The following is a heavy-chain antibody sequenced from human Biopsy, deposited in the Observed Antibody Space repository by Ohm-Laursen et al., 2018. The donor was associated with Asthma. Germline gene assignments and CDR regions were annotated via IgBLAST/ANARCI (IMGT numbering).Heavy chain of an antibody. Sequence: SVKVSCKTSGYTFNSAGITWVRQAPGQGLEWMGGIIPMFGTTNYAQKFQGRVTITADESTSTAYMELSSLRSDDTAVYYCASPTYCSGSSCINNYYYALDVWGQGTTVTVSS. D-gene: IGHD2-15*01. CDR2: IIPMFGTT. CDR1: GYTFNSAG. J-gene: IGHJ6*02. CDR3: ASPTYCSGSSCINNYYYALDV. V-gene: IGHV1-69*13.